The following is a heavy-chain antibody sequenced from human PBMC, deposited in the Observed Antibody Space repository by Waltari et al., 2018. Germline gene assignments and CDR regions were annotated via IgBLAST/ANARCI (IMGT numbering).Heavy chain of an antibody. CDR3: ARVSGYSYGSPLVY. Sequence: GSTNYNPSLKSRVTISVDTSKNQFSLKLSSVTAADTAVYYCARVSGYSYGSPLVYWGQGTLVTVSS. V-gene: IGHV4-59*01. D-gene: IGHD5-18*01. CDR2: GST. J-gene: IGHJ4*02.